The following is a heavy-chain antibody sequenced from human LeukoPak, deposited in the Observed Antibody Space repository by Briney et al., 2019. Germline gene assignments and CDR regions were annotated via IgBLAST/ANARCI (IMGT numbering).Heavy chain of an antibody. V-gene: IGHV3-48*03. CDR3: ARDHMVEVGSYGLDV. CDR1: GFRFRTYE. Sequence: GGSLRLSCEASGFRFRTYEMNWVRQAPGKGLEWVSYISSGGNSKYYADSVKGRFTVSRDNVKNSLCLQMNSLRAEDTAVYYCARDHMVEVGSYGLDVWGQGTSVTVSS. CDR2: ISSGGNSK. J-gene: IGHJ6*02. D-gene: IGHD2-15*01.